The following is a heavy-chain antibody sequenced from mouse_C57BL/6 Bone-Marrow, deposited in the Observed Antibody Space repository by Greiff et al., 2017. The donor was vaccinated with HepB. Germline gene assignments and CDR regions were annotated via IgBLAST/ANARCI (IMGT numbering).Heavy chain of an antibody. V-gene: IGHV1-61*01. D-gene: IGHD2-4*01. J-gene: IGHJ2*01. CDR2: IYPSDSET. CDR1: GYTFTSYW. Sequence: QVQLKQPGAELVRPGSSVKLSCKASGYTFTSYWMDWVKQRPGQGLEWIGNIYPSDSETHYNQKFKDKATLTVDKSSSTAYMQLSSLTSEDSAVYYCARGRGLRRDDYWGQGTTLTVSS. CDR3: ARGRGLRRDDY.